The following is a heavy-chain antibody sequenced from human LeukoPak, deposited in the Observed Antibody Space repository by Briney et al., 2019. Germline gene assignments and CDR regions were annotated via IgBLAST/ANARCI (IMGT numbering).Heavy chain of an antibody. D-gene: IGHD2-2*01. Sequence: PGGSLRLSCAASGFTFSSYEMNWVRQAPGKGLEWVSYISSSGSTIYYADSVKGRSTISRDNAKNSLYLQMNSLRAEDTAVYYCARGYCSSTSCPPDGMDVWGKGTTVTVSS. CDR1: GFTFSSYE. V-gene: IGHV3-48*03. CDR2: ISSSGSTI. CDR3: ARGYCSSTSCPPDGMDV. J-gene: IGHJ6*04.